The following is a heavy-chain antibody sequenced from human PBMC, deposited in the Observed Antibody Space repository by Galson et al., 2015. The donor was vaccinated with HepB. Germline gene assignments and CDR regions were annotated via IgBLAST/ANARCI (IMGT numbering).Heavy chain of an antibody. CDR2: ISGSGTTT. Sequence: SLRLSCATSGFTFSMYAMSWVRLTPGKGLEWVSHISGSGTTTYYADSVKGRFTTSRDNAKNTVYLQMTNLRVEDTAIYFCARGPFLLPTEYFDYWGQGTQVTVAS. D-gene: IGHD2/OR15-2a*01. J-gene: IGHJ4*02. CDR1: GFTFSMYA. CDR3: ARGPFLLPTEYFDY. V-gene: IGHV3-23*01.